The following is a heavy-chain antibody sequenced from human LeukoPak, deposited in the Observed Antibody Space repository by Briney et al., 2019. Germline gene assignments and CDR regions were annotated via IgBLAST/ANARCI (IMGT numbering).Heavy chain of an antibody. CDR1: GFTFSSSW. V-gene: IGHV3-7*01. D-gene: IGHD3-9*01. CDR2: INEDGSGK. CDR3: TGISLTILSDH. Sequence: GGSLRLSCAASGFTFSSSWMNWVRQAPGKGLEWVANINEDGSGKYYVDSVRGRFTISRDNAENSLYLQMNSLRADDTAVYYCTGISLTILSDHWGQGTLVTVSS. J-gene: IGHJ5*02.